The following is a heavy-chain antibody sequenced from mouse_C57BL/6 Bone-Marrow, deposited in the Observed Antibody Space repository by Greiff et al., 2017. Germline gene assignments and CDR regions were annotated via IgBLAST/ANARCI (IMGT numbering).Heavy chain of an antibody. D-gene: IGHD1-1*01. CDR2: INPNNGGT. CDR1: GYTFTDYN. CDR3: ARSIYDGSSYAMDY. Sequence: EVQLQQSGPELVKPGASVKIPCKASGYTFTDYNMDWVKQSHGKSLEWIGDINPNNGGTIYNQKFKGKATLTVDKSSSTAYMELRRLTSEDTAVYYCARSIYDGSSYAMDYWGQGTSVTVSS. V-gene: IGHV1-18*01. J-gene: IGHJ4*01.